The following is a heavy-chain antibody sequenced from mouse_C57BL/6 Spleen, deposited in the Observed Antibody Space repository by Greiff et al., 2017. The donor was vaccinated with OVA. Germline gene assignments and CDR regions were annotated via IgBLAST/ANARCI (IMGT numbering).Heavy chain of an antibody. CDR2: ISYDGSN. CDR1: GYSITSGYY. J-gene: IGHJ3*01. CDR3: ARGKGLAY. V-gene: IGHV3-6*01. Sequence: ESGPGLVKPSQSLSLTCSVTGYSITSGYYWNWIRQFPGNKLEWMGYISYDGSNNYNPSLKNRISITRDTSKNQFFLKLNSVTTEDTATYYCARGKGLAYWGQGTLVTVSA.